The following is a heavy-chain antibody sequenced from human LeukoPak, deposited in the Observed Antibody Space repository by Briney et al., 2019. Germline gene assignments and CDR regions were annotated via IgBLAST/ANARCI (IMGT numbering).Heavy chain of an antibody. Sequence: GASVKVSCKASGYTFTSYGISWVRQAPGQGLEWMGWISAYNGNTNYAQKLQGRVTMTTDTSTSTAYMELRSLRSDDTAVYYCARSITMVRGVIILDWYFDLWGRGTLVTVSS. J-gene: IGHJ2*01. CDR1: GYTFTSYG. V-gene: IGHV1-18*01. CDR2: ISAYNGNT. D-gene: IGHD3-10*01. CDR3: ARSITMVRGVIILDWYFDL.